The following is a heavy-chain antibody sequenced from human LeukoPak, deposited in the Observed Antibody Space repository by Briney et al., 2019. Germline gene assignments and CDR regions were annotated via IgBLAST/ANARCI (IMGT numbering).Heavy chain of an antibody. D-gene: IGHD2-21*02. V-gene: IGHV3-72*01. CDR1: GFTFSDHY. Sequence: PGGSLRLSCAASGFTFSDHYMDWVRHAPGKGLELVGRSRNKAHSYSTEYATSVKGRFTISRDDSKNSLYLQMNSLKTEDAAVYYCVRPQGDTWATAAFDIWGQGTMVTVSS. CDR2: SRNKAHSYST. CDR3: VRPQGDTWATAAFDI. J-gene: IGHJ3*02.